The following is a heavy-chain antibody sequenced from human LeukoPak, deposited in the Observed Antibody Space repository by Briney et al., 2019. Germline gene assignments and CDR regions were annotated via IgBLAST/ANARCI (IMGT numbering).Heavy chain of an antibody. CDR2: TYYRSKWYN. Sequence: TSQTLSLTCALSGDSVSSNSAAWHWIRQSPSRGLEWLGRTYYRSKWYNDYAVSVKSRITIIPDTSKNQFSLQLNSVTPEDTAVYYCAREAGFYGMDVWGQGTTVTVSS. CDR1: GDSVSSNSAA. CDR3: AREAGFYGMDV. J-gene: IGHJ6*02. V-gene: IGHV6-1*01.